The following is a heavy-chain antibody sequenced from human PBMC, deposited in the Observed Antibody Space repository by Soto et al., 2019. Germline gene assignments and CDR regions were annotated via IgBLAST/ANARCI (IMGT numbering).Heavy chain of an antibody. CDR1: GFTFSSYG. CDR2: ISYDGSNK. Sequence: QPGGSLRLSCAASGFTFSSYGMHWVRQAPGKGLEWVAVISYDGSNKYYADSVKGRFTISRDNSENTLYLQMNSLRAEDTAVYYCAKEPPGSYFDYWGQGTLVTVSS. CDR3: AKEPPGSYFDY. J-gene: IGHJ4*02. V-gene: IGHV3-30*18.